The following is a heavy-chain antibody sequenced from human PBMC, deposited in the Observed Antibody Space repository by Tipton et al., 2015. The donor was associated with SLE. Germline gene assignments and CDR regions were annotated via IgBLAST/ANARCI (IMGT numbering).Heavy chain of an antibody. CDR3: ANGYSSGWYHFDY. V-gene: IGHV3-30*02. CDR1: GFTFSTSG. CDR2: IQFDGFTK. D-gene: IGHD6-19*01. Sequence: SLRLSCAASGFTFSTSGMHWVRQTPGKGLEWVAFIQFDGFTKHYADSVKGRFTISRDNSKNTLYLQMNSLRAEDTAVYYCANGYSSGWYHFDYWGQGTLVTVSS. J-gene: IGHJ4*02.